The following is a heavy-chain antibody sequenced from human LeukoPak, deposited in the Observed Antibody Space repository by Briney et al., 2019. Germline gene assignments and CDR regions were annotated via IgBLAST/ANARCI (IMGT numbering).Heavy chain of an antibody. Sequence: SETLSLTCAVYGGSFSGYYWSWIRQPPGKGLEWIGEINHRGSTNYNPSLKSRVTISVDTSKNQFSLKLRSVTAADTAVYYCARVPRKAYYYDSSGTPDGFDYWGQGTLVTVSS. CDR1: GGSFSGYY. CDR3: ARVPRKAYYYDSSGTPDGFDY. CDR2: INHRGST. D-gene: IGHD3-22*01. J-gene: IGHJ4*02. V-gene: IGHV4-34*01.